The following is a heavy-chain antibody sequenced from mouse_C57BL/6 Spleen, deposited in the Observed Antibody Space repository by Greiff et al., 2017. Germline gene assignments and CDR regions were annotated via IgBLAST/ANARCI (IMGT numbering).Heavy chain of an antibody. CDR1: GYSFTSYY. V-gene: IGHV1-66*01. CDR2: IYPGSGNT. Sequence: QVQLQQSGPELVKPGASVKISCKASGYSFTSYYIHWVKQRPGQGLEWIGWIYPGSGNTKYNEKFKGKATLTADTSSSTAYMQLSSLTSEDSAVYYCAKTGTSWYFDVWGTGTTVTVSS. CDR3: AKTGTSWYFDV. D-gene: IGHD4-1*01. J-gene: IGHJ1*03.